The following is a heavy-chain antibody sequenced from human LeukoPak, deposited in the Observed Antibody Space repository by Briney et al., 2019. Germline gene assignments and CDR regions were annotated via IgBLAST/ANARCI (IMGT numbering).Heavy chain of an antibody. Sequence: GASVKVSCKGSGYIFTNYGTTWVRQAPGQGLEWMGWISTYNHNTHYAQKVQGRVTMTTDTSTTTAYMELRSLRSEDTAVYYCARVQANYYMDVWGKETTVTVSS. CDR3: ARVQANYYMDV. V-gene: IGHV1-18*01. J-gene: IGHJ6*03. CDR1: GYIFTNYG. CDR2: ISTYNHNT.